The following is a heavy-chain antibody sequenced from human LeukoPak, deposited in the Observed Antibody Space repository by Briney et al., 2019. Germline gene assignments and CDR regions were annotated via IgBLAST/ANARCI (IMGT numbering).Heavy chain of an antibody. J-gene: IGHJ4*02. CDR1: GFTFSSYS. D-gene: IGHD6-19*01. Sequence: GGSLRLSCAASGFTFSSYSMNWVRQAPGKGLEWVSSISSSSSYIYYADSVKGRFTISRDNAKNSLYLQMNSLRAEDTAVYYCAMQYSSGWYGLDYWGQGTLVTVSS. CDR3: AMQYSSGWYGLDY. CDR2: ISSSSSYI. V-gene: IGHV3-21*01.